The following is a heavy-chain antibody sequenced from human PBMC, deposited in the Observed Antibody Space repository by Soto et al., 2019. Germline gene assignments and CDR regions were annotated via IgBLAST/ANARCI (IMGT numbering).Heavy chain of an antibody. J-gene: IGHJ4*02. D-gene: IGHD1-1*01. V-gene: IGHV4-30-4*08. CDR3: VGTGTTDEY. CDR2: IYSSGGS. Sequence: SETLSLTCTVSVGSISSGGYYLSWIRHPPGKGLEWIGYIYSSGGSHYNPSLKGRLTISIDTYKNQFSLKFNSVTVSDTAIYYCVGTGTTDEYWGRGTMVTLSS. CDR1: VGSISSGGYY.